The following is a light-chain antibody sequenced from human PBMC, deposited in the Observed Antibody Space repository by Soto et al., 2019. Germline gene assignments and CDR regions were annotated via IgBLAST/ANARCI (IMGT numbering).Light chain of an antibody. CDR1: QSISSY. Sequence: DIQMTQSPSSLSASVGDRVTITCRASQSISSYLNWYQQKPGKAPKLLIYAASSLQSGVPSRFSGSGSGTDFTLTISSLQPEDFATYYCQQSYSTRPLTFGGGTKMEIK. CDR2: AAS. V-gene: IGKV1-39*01. CDR3: QQSYSTRPLT. J-gene: IGKJ4*01.